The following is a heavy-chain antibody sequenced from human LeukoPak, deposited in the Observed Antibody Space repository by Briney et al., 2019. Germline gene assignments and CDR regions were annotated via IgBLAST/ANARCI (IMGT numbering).Heavy chain of an antibody. Sequence: PSETLSLTCAVYGGSFSGYYWSWIRQPPGKGLEWIGEINHSGSTNYNPSLKSRVTISVDTSKNQFSLKLSSVTAADTAVYYCARDTTGSRWLTYVAELDYWGQGTLVTVSS. CDR2: INHSGST. J-gene: IGHJ4*02. D-gene: IGHD3-16*02. CDR3: ARDTTGSRWLTYVAELDY. V-gene: IGHV4-34*01. CDR1: GGSFSGYY.